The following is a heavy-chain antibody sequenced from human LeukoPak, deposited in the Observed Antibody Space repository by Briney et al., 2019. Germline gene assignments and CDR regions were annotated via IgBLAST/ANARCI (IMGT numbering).Heavy chain of an antibody. J-gene: IGHJ5*02. Sequence: PSETLSLTCTVSGGSISSSSYYWGWIRQPPGKGLEWIGSIYYSGSTYYNPSLKSRVTISVDTSKNQFSLKLSSVTAAGTAVYYCASRLDWFDPWGQGTLVTVSS. CDR3: ASRLDWFDP. D-gene: IGHD6-25*01. CDR1: GGSISSSSYY. V-gene: IGHV4-39*01. CDR2: IYYSGST.